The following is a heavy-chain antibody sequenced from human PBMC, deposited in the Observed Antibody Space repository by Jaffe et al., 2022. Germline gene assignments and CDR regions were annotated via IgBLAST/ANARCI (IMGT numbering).Heavy chain of an antibody. V-gene: IGHV3-30*02. Sequence: QVQLVESGGGVVQPGGSLRLSCAASGFTFSSYGMHWVRQAPGKGLEWVAFIRYDGSNKYYADSVKGRFTISRDNSKNTLYLQMNSLRAEDTAVYYCAKDHLETMIVVVISFDYWGQGTLVTVSS. D-gene: IGHD3-22*01. CDR2: IRYDGSNK. J-gene: IGHJ4*02. CDR3: AKDHLETMIVVVISFDY. CDR1: GFTFSSYG.